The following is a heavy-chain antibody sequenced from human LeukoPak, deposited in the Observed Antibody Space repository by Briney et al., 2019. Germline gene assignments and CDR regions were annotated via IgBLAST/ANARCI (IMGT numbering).Heavy chain of an antibody. CDR2: IYYSGST. V-gene: IGHV4-39*01. J-gene: IGHJ4*02. CDR1: GGSISSSSYY. CDR3: ARVPATEQCLDY. D-gene: IGHD2-2*01. Sequence: SETLSLTCTVSGGSISSSSYYWGWIRQPPGKGLEWIGSIYYSGSTYYNPSLKSRVTISVDTSKNQFSLKLSSVTAADTAVYYCARVPATEQCLDYWGQGTLVTVSS.